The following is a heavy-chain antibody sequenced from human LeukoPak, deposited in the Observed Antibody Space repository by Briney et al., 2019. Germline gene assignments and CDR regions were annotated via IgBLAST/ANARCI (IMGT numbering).Heavy chain of an antibody. J-gene: IGHJ4*02. Sequence: SETLSLTCTVSGGSVSSGSYYWSWIRQPPGKGLEWIGYIYYSGSTNYNPSLKSRVTISVDTSKNQFSLKLSSVTAADTAIYYCQSRFLEWLLDYWGQGTLVTVSS. V-gene: IGHV4-61*01. CDR3: QSRFLEWLLDY. D-gene: IGHD3-3*01. CDR2: IYYSGST. CDR1: GGSVSSGSYY.